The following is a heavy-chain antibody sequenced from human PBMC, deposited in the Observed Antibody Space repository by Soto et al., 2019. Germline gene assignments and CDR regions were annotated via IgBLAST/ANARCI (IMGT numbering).Heavy chain of an antibody. CDR3: AKDRCTTGVCDFDY. J-gene: IGHJ4*02. V-gene: IGHV3-23*01. D-gene: IGHD2-8*01. Sequence: PGGSLRLSCAASGFPFSTYDMSWVRQAPGKGLEWVSSLRDSSSNTYYADSVKGRFTISRDNSKNTLYLQMDSLRAEDTALYYCAKDRCTTGVCDFDYWGQGILVTVSS. CDR2: LRDSSSNT. CDR1: GFPFSTYD.